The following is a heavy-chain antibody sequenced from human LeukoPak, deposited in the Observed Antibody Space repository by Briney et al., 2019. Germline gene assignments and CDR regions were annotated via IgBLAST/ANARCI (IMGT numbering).Heavy chain of an antibody. J-gene: IGHJ5*02. CDR1: GFTFSSYA. CDR2: ISYDGSNK. CDR3: VREKIFDNSGRLFAP. D-gene: IGHD3-22*01. Sequence: GGSLRLSCAASGFTFSSYAMHWVRQAPGKGLEWVAVISYDGSNKYYADSVKGRFTISRDNSKNTLYLQMNSLRVDDTAVYYCVREKIFDNSGRLFAPWGQGTLVAVSS. V-gene: IGHV3-30*04.